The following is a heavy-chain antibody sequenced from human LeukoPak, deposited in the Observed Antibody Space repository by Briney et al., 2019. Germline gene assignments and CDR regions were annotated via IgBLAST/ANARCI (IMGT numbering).Heavy chain of an antibody. Sequence: GGSLRLSCAASGFTFSSYAMSWVRQAPGKGLEWVSAISGSGGSTYYADSVKGRFTISRDNAKNSLYLQVNSLRAEDTAVYYCAGDSNGYYLIDYWGQGTLVTVSS. CDR3: AGDSNGYYLIDY. CDR2: ISGSGGST. V-gene: IGHV3-23*01. J-gene: IGHJ4*02. CDR1: GFTFSSYA. D-gene: IGHD3-22*01.